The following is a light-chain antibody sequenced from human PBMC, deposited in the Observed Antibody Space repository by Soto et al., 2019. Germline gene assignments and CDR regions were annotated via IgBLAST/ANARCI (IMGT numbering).Light chain of an antibody. CDR3: QQRSNWPSIT. Sequence: EIVLTHSPGTLSLSPCERATLSFSASQSVSSYLAWYQQKPGQAPRLLIYDASNRATGIPARFSGSGSGTDFTLTISSLEPEDFAVYYCQQRSNWPSITFGQGTRLEIK. CDR2: DAS. J-gene: IGKJ5*01. CDR1: QSVSSY. V-gene: IGKV3-11*01.